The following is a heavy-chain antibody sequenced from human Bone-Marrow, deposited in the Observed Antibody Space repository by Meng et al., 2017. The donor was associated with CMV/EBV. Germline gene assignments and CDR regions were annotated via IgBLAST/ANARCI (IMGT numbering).Heavy chain of an antibody. Sequence: GESLKISCAASGFTFSSYWMSWVRQAPGKGLEWVSSISSSSSYIYYADSVKGRFTISRDNAKNSLYLQMNSLRAEDTAVYYCARVVPAAISGWYWGQGTLVTVSS. CDR3: ARVVPAAISGWY. CDR2: ISSSSSYI. D-gene: IGHD2-2*01. J-gene: IGHJ4*02. CDR1: GFTFSSYW. V-gene: IGHV3-21*01.